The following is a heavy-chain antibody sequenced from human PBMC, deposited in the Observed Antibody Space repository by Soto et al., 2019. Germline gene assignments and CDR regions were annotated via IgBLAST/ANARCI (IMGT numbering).Heavy chain of an antibody. CDR3: ARLEKAYCGGDCYSYYFDY. J-gene: IGHJ4*02. D-gene: IGHD2-21*02. CDR2: IIPIFGTA. Sequence: ALVKVSCKASGGTFSSYAISWVRQAPGQGLEWMGGIIPIFGTANYAQKFQGRVTITADESTSTAYMELSSLRSEDTAVYYCARLEKAYCGGDCYSYYFDYWGQGTLVTVSS. V-gene: IGHV1-69*13. CDR1: GGTFSSYA.